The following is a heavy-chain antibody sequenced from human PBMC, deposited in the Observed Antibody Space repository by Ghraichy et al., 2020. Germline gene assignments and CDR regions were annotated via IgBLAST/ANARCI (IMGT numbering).Heavy chain of an antibody. CDR3: VRLWAVVPPDYHYGLDV. J-gene: IGHJ6*04. Sequence: SETLSLTCTVSGGSISSSSYYWGWIRQPPGKGLEWIGTIYYTGSTYYNRSLKSRVPISAATAKNQFSLRLRSVTAADTAVYYGVRLWAVVPPDYHYGLDVWGKGTTVTVSS. V-gene: IGHV4-39*01. CDR2: IYYTGST. CDR1: GGSISSSSYY. D-gene: IGHD4-23*01.